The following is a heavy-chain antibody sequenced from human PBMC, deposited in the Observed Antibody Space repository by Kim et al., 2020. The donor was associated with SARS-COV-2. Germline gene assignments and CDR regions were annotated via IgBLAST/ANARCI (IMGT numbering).Heavy chain of an antibody. D-gene: IGHD3-10*01. V-gene: IGHV3-11*05. Sequence: GRFTISRDNAKNSLYLQMNSLRAEDTAVYYCARDLSPYYYGSGSRHGMDVWGQGTTVTVSS. J-gene: IGHJ6*02. CDR3: ARDLSPYYYGSGSRHGMDV.